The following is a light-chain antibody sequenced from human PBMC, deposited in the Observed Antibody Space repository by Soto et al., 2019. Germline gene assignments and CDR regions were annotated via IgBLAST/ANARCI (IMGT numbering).Light chain of an antibody. V-gene: IGLV1-40*01. CDR1: TSNIGAPYD. J-gene: IGLJ2*01. CDR3: PAWDASLNGVV. Sequence: QSVLTQPPSVSGAPGQRVSISCTGSTSNIGAPYDVHWYQHLPGTAPKLLIYDNERPSGVPDRFSGSKSGTSASLAISGLQSEDEADYFCPAWDASLNGVVFGVGTKLTVL. CDR2: DN.